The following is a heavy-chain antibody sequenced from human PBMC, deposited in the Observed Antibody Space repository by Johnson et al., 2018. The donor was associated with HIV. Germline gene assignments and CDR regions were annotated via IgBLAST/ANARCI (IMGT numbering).Heavy chain of an antibody. CDR2: ISYDGSEK. J-gene: IGHJ3*02. V-gene: IGHV3-30*18. Sequence: QVQLVESGGGLVQPGGSLRLSCAASGFTFSSYAMSWVRQAPGKGLEWVAVISYDGSEKYYADSVKGRFTISRDSSKNTLYLQVNSLRAEDTAVYYCAKSDYPGIAVAGSAYDDAFDIWGQGTMVTVSS. CDR1: GFTFSSYA. D-gene: IGHD6-19*01. CDR3: AKSDYPGIAVAGSAYDDAFDI.